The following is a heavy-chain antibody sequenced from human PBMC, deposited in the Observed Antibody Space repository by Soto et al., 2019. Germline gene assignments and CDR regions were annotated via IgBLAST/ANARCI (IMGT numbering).Heavy chain of an antibody. CDR1: GGSISSGGYY. CDR3: ARDPTVVAGTSYGMDV. Sequence: QVQLQESGPGLVKPSQTLSLTCTVSGGSISSGGYYWSWIRQHPGKGLEWIGYIYYSGSTYYNPPLKRRVTISXXTXKXXFSLKLSSVTAADTAVYYCARDPTVVAGTSYGMDVWGQGTTVTVSS. CDR2: IYYSGST. V-gene: IGHV4-31*03. D-gene: IGHD6-19*01. J-gene: IGHJ6*02.